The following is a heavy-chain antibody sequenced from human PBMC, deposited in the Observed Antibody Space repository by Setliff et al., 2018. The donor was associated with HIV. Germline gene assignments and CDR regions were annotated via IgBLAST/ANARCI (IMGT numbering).Heavy chain of an antibody. CDR2: IIPIFDTT. Sequence: SVKVSCKASGGTFSTYGSSWVRQAPGQGLEWMGGIIPIFDTTNYAQKFQGRVTITADESTSTAYRELSSRRSDDSAVYFCARSKDTGMVTLDYYYYGMDVWGQVTTVTVSS. V-gene: IGHV1-69*13. D-gene: IGHD5-18*01. CDR3: ARSKDTGMVTLDYYYYGMDV. J-gene: IGHJ6*02. CDR1: GGTFSTYG.